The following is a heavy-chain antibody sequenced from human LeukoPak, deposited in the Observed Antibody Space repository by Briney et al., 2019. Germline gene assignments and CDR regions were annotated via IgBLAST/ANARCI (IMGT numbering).Heavy chain of an antibody. J-gene: IGHJ4*02. Sequence: ASVKVSCKASGYTFTGYYMHWVRQAPGQGLEWMGWINPNSGGTNYAQKFQGRVTMTRDTSISTAYMELSRLRSDDTAVYYCASFLVVVAATNSSGYLTDYWGQGTLVTVSS. D-gene: IGHD2-15*01. CDR2: INPNSGGT. CDR1: GYTFTGYY. CDR3: ASFLVVVAATNSSGYLTDY. V-gene: IGHV1-2*02.